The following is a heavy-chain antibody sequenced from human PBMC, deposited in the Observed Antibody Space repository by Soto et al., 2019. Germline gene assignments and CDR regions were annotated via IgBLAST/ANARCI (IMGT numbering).Heavy chain of an antibody. CDR2: IYQTGST. V-gene: IGHV4-4*02. D-gene: IGHD6-6*01. Sequence: SETLSLTCAVSGGSISTINWWTWVRQPPGKGLDWIGEIYQTGSTSYNPSLESRVTISINKSKNQFSLKLRSVTAADTAVYYCAGVSSSSAFGMDVWGQGTTVTVSS. CDR1: GGSISTINW. CDR3: AGVSSSSAFGMDV. J-gene: IGHJ6*02.